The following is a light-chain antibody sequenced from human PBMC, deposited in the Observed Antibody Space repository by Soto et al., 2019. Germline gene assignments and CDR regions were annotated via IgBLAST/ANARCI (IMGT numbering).Light chain of an antibody. CDR1: QSINIW. Sequence: DIQMTQSPSTLSASVGDRVTITCRASQSINIWLAWYQQKAGKAPKLRIYDACTLENRVPLRFSGSGYGTEFTHTNSGLQPDDFATYYCQQYNTYSDTFGQGTKLEIK. V-gene: IGKV1-5*01. CDR3: QQYNTYSDT. J-gene: IGKJ2*01. CDR2: DAC.